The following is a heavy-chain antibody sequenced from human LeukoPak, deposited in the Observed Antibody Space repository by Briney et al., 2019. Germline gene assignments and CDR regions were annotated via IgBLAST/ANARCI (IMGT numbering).Heavy chain of an antibody. CDR2: ISAYNGNR. V-gene: IGHV1-18*01. CDR3: ATTGRTGTPLYNWFDP. Sequence: VASVTVSFKSSVYIFTIYGISWVRQAPEQGLQGMGWISAYNGNRNYAQKLQGRVTMTTDTSTSTAYMELRSLRSDDTAVYYCATTGRTGTPLYNWFDPWGQGTLVTVSS. D-gene: IGHD1-7*01. J-gene: IGHJ5*02. CDR1: VYIFTIYG.